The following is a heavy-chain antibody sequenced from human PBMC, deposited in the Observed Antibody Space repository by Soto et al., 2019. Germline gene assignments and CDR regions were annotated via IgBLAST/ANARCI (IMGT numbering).Heavy chain of an antibody. CDR2: VSYSGST. D-gene: IGHD3-16*01. J-gene: IGHJ3*02. Sequence: QVQLQESGPGQVKPSETLTLSCTVSGGSVSGGNCYWSWIRQPPGKGLEWIGYVSYSGSTNYNPSLKSRVTISVDTSKNQFSLNLSSVTAADTAVYYCATSPRFALDIWGQGTMVIVSA. CDR1: GGSVSGGNCY. V-gene: IGHV4-61*01. CDR3: ATSPRFALDI.